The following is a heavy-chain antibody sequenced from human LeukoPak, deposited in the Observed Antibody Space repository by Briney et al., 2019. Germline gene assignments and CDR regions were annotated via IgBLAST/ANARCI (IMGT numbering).Heavy chain of an antibody. CDR3: ARDRIAAADHRYYYYYGMDV. CDR1: GFTFSSYG. Sequence: GRSLRLSCAASGFTFSSYGMHWVRQAPGKGLEWVAVIWYDGSNKYYADSVKGRFTISRDNSKNTLYLQMNSLRAEDTAVYYCARDRIAAADHRYYYYYGMDVWGQATTVTVSS. V-gene: IGHV3-33*01. J-gene: IGHJ6*02. D-gene: IGHD6-13*01. CDR2: IWYDGSNK.